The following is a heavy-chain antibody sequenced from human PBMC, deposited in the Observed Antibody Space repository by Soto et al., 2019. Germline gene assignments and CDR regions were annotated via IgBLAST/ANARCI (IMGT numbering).Heavy chain of an antibody. Sequence: QVQLQESGPGLVKPSGTLSLTCAVSGGSISSSNWWSWVRQPPRKGLEWIGEIYHSGNTNYHPSLQSRVTMAVDKSRNQFSLKLSSVTAADTAVYYCARRWGEGRVDYWGQGTLVTVSS. D-gene: IGHD3-10*01. CDR2: IYHSGNT. CDR3: ARRWGEGRVDY. J-gene: IGHJ4*02. CDR1: GGSISSSNW. V-gene: IGHV4-4*02.